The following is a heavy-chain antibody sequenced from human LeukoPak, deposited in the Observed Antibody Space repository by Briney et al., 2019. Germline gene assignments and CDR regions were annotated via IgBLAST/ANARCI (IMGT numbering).Heavy chain of an antibody. V-gene: IGHV1-46*01. J-gene: IGHJ5*01. CDR3: VRDSSYYGSGNSYNGFNWLDS. D-gene: IGHD3-10*01. CDR2: INPSGAYT. Sequence: VASVKVSCKASGSTFSSYYMHWVRQAPGQGLEWMGMINPSGAYTSYAQKFQGRVTMTRDTSTSTVYMELNSLRSEDTAVYYCVRDSSYYGSGNSYNGFNWLDSWGQGTLVTVSS. CDR1: GSTFSSYY.